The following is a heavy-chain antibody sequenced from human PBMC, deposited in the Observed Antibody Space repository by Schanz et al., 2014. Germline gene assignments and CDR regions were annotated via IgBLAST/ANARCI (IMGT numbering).Heavy chain of an antibody. CDR3: ARSGSSNWYFFDY. Sequence: QVQLVQSGAEVKKPGSSVKVSCKASGYSFTNYGFSWVRQAPGQGLEWMGRIIPILGIANYAQKFQGRVTITADRSTSTAYMDLSSLRPEDTAVYYCARSGSSNWYFFDYWGQGTLVTVSS. D-gene: IGHD6-13*01. CDR2: IIPILGIA. J-gene: IGHJ4*02. V-gene: IGHV1-69*02. CDR1: GYSFTNYG.